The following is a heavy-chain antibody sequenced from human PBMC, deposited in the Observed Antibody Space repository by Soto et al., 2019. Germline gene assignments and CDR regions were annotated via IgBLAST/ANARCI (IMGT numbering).Heavy chain of an antibody. CDR2: TYNSGTT. V-gene: IGHV4-30-4*01. D-gene: IGHD3-3*01. Sequence: QVQLQESGPGLVEPSQTLSLTCTVSGDSISSGYFWSWIRQSPGKGLEWIGHTYNSGTTYNNPSLRSLGTISIDASRNQFSRRLTSVTAADTAVYYCARGPSADKIDYWGQGTLVTVSS. CDR3: ARGPSADKIDY. J-gene: IGHJ4*02. CDR1: GDSISSGYF.